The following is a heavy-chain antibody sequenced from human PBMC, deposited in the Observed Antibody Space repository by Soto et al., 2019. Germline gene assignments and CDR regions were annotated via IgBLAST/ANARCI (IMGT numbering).Heavy chain of an antibody. Sequence: TSETLSLTCTVSGGSISSSSYYWGWIRQPPGKGLEWIGSIYYSGSTYYNPSLKSRVTISVDTSKNQFSLKLSSVTAADTAVYYCASALGYCSSTSCPSMDVWGQGTTVTVSS. CDR2: IYYSGST. CDR3: ASALGYCSSTSCPSMDV. D-gene: IGHD2-2*01. V-gene: IGHV4-39*01. J-gene: IGHJ6*02. CDR1: GGSISSSSYY.